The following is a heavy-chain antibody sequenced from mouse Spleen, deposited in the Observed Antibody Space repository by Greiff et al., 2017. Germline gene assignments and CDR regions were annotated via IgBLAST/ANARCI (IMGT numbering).Heavy chain of an antibody. J-gene: IGHJ1*03. CDR3: ARSRDLYWYFDV. Sequence: QVQLQQPGAELVKPGASVKLSCKASGYTFTSYWMQWVKQRPGQGLEWIGEIDPSDSYTNYNQKFKGKATLTVDTSSSTAYMQLSSLTSEDSAVYYCARSRDLYWYFDVWGTGTTVTVSS. D-gene: IGHD3-3*01. V-gene: IGHV1-50*01. CDR2: IDPSDSYT. CDR1: GYTFTSYW.